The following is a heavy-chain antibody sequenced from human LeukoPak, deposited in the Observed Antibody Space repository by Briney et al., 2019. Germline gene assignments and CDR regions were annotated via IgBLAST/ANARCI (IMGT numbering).Heavy chain of an antibody. V-gene: IGHV1-3*01. CDR3: GRSGGFYPAGY. Sequence: ASVKVSCRASGYTFTVYSIHWVRQAPGQRLEWMGWINAGTGYTKYSQRFQGRLTITRDTSASTVYMGLISLRSEDTAVFYCGRSGGFYPAGYWGQGTQVTVSS. J-gene: IGHJ4*02. CDR2: INAGTGYT. D-gene: IGHD3-22*01. CDR1: GYTFTVYS.